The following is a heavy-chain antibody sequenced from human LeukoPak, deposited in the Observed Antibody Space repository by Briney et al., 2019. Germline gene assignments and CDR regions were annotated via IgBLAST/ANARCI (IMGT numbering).Heavy chain of an antibody. CDR3: AKVPARGWYVGNNWSDP. Sequence: PGGSLRLSCAASGFTFSTYAMSWVRQAPGKGLEWVSSISGSGGSTHYADSLEGRFTISRDNSKNTLYLQVNSLRAEDTAVYYCAKVPARGWYVGNNWSDPWGQGTLVTVSS. V-gene: IGHV3-23*01. CDR2: ISGSGGST. CDR1: GFTFSTYA. J-gene: IGHJ5*02. D-gene: IGHD6-19*01.